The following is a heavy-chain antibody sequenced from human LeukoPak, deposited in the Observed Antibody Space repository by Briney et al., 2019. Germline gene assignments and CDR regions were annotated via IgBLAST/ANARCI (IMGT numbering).Heavy chain of an antibody. CDR1: GFTFSTYA. D-gene: IGHD6-13*01. J-gene: IGHJ4*02. CDR3: ARDTGYSSSWYDY. CDR2: ISGSGAYT. V-gene: IGHV3-23*01. Sequence: GGSLRLSCAASGFTFSTYAMSWVRQAPGKGLEWVSTISGSGAYTFYADSVKGRFTISRDNSKNSLYLQMNSLRAEDTAVYYCARDTGYSSSWYDYWGQGTLVTVSS.